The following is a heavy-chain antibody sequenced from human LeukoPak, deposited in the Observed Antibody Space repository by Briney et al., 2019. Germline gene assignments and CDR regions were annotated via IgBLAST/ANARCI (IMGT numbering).Heavy chain of an antibody. CDR3: ARSLGANTWVGNWFDP. D-gene: IGHD3-10*01. V-gene: IGHV4-39*01. J-gene: IGHJ5*02. CDR1: GGSISSPNHD. Sequence: PSETLSLTCSVSGGSISSPNHDWAWIRQPPGQGLEWIGSIYYSGTTYYNLSLKSRVTLSLDTSQKQFSLKLSSVTAADTAIYFCARSLGANTWVGNWFDPWGQGTLVTVSP. CDR2: IYYSGTT.